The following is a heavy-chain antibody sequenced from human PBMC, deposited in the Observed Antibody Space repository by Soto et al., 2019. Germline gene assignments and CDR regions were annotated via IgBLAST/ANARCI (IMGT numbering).Heavy chain of an antibody. CDR2: IYYSGST. D-gene: IGHD3-16*02. Sequence: SETLSLTCTVSGGSISSGGYYWSWIRQHPGKGLEWIAYIYYSGSTYYNPSLKSRLTISVDTSKNQFSLKLSSVTAADTAVYYCARRAGALSSSYDLYFDYWGQGTLVTVSS. J-gene: IGHJ4*02. CDR1: GGSISSGGYY. CDR3: ARRAGALSSSYDLYFDY. V-gene: IGHV4-31*03.